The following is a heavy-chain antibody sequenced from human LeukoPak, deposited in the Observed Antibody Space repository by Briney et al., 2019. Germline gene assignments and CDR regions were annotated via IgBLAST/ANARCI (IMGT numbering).Heavy chain of an antibody. D-gene: IGHD5-12*01. Sequence: GGSLRLSCAASGFTFSSLGMHWVRQAPGKGLEWVAAIWYDGSNKYYADSVKGRFTISRDNSKNTLYLQMNSLRAEDTAVYYCARDPQSCGYGRGYSDYWGQGTLVTVSS. CDR2: IWYDGSNK. CDR1: GFTFSSLG. CDR3: ARDPQSCGYGRGYSDY. J-gene: IGHJ4*02. V-gene: IGHV3-33*01.